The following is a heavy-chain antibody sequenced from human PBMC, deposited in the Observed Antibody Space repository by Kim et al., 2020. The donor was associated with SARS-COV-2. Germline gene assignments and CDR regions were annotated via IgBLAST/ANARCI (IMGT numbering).Heavy chain of an antibody. CDR1: GFTFSSYS. CDR2: ISSSSSYI. J-gene: IGHJ5*02. Sequence: GGSLRLSCAASGFTFSSYSMNWVRQAPGKGLEWVSSISSSSSYIYYADSVKGRFTISRDNAKNSLYLQMNSLRAEDTAVYYCARGSRDIVVVPAADTYSEGWFDPWGQGTLVTVSS. CDR3: ARGSRDIVVVPAADTYSEGWFDP. D-gene: IGHD2-2*01. V-gene: IGHV3-21*01.